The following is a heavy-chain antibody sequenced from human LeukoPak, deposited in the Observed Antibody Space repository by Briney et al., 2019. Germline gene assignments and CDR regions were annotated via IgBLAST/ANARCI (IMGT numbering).Heavy chain of an antibody. J-gene: IGHJ4*02. CDR3: ASSGYSYGYGEDY. D-gene: IGHD5-18*01. CDR2: IYYSGST. Sequence: SETLSLTCTVSGGSISSGDYYWRWTRQPPGKGLEWIGYIYYSGSTYYSPSLKSRVTISVDTSKNQFSLKLSSVTAADTAVYYCASSGYSYGYGEDYWGQGTLVTVSS. CDR1: GGSISSGDYY. V-gene: IGHV4-30-4*01.